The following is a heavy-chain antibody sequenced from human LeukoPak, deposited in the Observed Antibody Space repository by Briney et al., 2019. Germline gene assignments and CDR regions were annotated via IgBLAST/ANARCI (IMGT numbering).Heavy chain of an antibody. CDR3: ARVGGMVRGVIITYYFDY. J-gene: IGHJ4*02. CDR1: GGSISSYY. D-gene: IGHD3-10*01. CDR2: IYYSGST. V-gene: IGHV4-59*08. Sequence: SETLSLTCTVSGGSISSYYWSWIRQPPGKGLEWIGYIYYSGSTNYNPSLKSRVTISVDTSKNQFSLNLSSVTAADTAVYYCARVGGMVRGVIITYYFDYWGQGTLVTVSS.